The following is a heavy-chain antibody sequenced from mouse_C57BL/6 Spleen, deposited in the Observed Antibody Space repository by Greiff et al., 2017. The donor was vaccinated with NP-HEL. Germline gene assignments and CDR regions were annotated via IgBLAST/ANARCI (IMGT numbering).Heavy chain of an antibody. D-gene: IGHD2-4*01. Sequence: QVQLQQPGAELVKPGASVKMSCKASGYTFTSYWITWVKQRPGQGLEWIGDFYPGSGSTNYNEKFKSKATLTVDTSSSTAYMQLSSLTSEDSAVYYCARSDYDPAWFAYWGQGTLVTVSA. CDR2: FYPGSGST. CDR3: ARSDYDPAWFAY. V-gene: IGHV1-55*01. J-gene: IGHJ3*01. CDR1: GYTFTSYW.